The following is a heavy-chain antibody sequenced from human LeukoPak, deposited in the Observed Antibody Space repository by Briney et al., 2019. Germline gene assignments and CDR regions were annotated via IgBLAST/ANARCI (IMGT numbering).Heavy chain of an antibody. V-gene: IGHV4-59*11. CDR1: SGSISSHY. Sequence: PSETLSLTCTVSSGSISSHYWSWIRQPPGKRLEWIGYIYYSGSTDYNPSLKSRVTISVDTSKNQFSLKLSSVTAADTAVYYCARGRRDIVVVPAAIVFFDPWGQGTLVTVSS. D-gene: IGHD2-2*02. CDR2: IYYSGST. CDR3: ARGRRDIVVVPAAIVFFDP. J-gene: IGHJ5*02.